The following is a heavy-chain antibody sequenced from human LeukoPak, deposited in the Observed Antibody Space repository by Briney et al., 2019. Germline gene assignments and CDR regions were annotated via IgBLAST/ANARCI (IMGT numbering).Heavy chain of an antibody. CDR3: VRDAGSRDWFDP. J-gene: IGHJ5*02. D-gene: IGHD5-24*01. CDR2: INQDGSEK. Sequence: GGSLRLSCAASGSIFSRYWMSWVRQAPGKGLEWVANINQDGSEKYYVDSVRGRFTISRDNAKNSLHLQMNSLRVEDTAVYYCVRDAGSRDWFDPWGQGILVTVSS. CDR1: GSIFSRYW. V-gene: IGHV3-7*01.